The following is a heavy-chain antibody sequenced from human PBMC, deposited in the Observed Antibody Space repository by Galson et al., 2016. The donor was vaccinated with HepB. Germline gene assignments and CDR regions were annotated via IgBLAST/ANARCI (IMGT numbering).Heavy chain of an antibody. V-gene: IGHV3-48*02. CDR1: GFTFSNYG. CDR2: IGSTSSPR. J-gene: IGHJ6*03. CDR3: ARLRVVAISGGAYYYMDV. D-gene: IGHD2-15*01. Sequence: SLRLSCAASGFTFSNYGMNWVRQAPGKGLEWVSYIGSTSSPRYYADSVKGRFTISRDNAKNSLHLQMNSLRDEDTAVYHCARLRVVAISGGAYYYMDVWGKGTTVTVSS.